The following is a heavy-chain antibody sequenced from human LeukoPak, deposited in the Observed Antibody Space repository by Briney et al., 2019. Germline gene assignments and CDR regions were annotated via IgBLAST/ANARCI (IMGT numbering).Heavy chain of an antibody. D-gene: IGHD2-15*01. CDR1: GGSISSYY. J-gene: IGHJ6*02. CDR3: ARDGGYCSGGSCLDYYYGMDV. CDR2: IYYSGST. Sequence: SETLSLTCTVSGGSISSYYWSWIRQPPGKGLEWIGYIYYSGSTNYNPSLKSRVTISVDTSKNQFSLKLSSVTAADTAVYYCARDGGYCSGGSCLDYYYGMDVWGQGTTVTVSS. V-gene: IGHV4-59*01.